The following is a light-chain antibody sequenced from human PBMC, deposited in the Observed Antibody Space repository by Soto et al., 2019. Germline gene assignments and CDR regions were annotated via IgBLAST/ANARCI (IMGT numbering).Light chain of an antibody. CDR3: QQRSQFP. V-gene: IGKV3-11*01. CDR2: DAS. J-gene: IGKJ3*01. Sequence: EMVLTQSPATLSLSPGERATLSCRASQSVSNYLAWYQQKPGQAPRLLIYDASNRATGIPARFSDSGSGTDFTLTIISLEPEDLAVYYCQQRSQFPFGPGTKVDIK. CDR1: QSVSNY.